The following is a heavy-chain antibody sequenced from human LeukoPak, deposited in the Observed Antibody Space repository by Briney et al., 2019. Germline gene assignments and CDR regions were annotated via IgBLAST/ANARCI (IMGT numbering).Heavy chain of an antibody. V-gene: IGHV3-9*01. CDR3: AKDRYARTSLFDY. J-gene: IGHJ4*02. CDR1: GFTFDDYA. D-gene: IGHD2-8*01. Sequence: PGRSLRLSRAASGFTFDDYAMHWVRQAPGKGLEWVSGISWNSGSIGYADSVKGRFTISRDNAKNSLYLQMNSLRAEDTALYYCAKDRYARTSLFDYWGQGTLVTVSS. CDR2: ISWNSGSI.